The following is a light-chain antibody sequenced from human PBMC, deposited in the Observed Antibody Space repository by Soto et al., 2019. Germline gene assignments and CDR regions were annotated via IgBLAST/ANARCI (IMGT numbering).Light chain of an antibody. J-gene: IGKJ2*03. CDR1: QSVRSNY. CDR3: QQYGSSPPYS. CDR2: DAF. Sequence: EIVLTQSPVTLSLSPGERATLSCRASQSVRSNYLAWYQRQPGQAPRPLIYDAFSRATGIPDRFSGSGSVTDFTLTISRLEPEDFAVYFCQQYGSSPPYSFGQGTKVEIK. V-gene: IGKV3-20*01.